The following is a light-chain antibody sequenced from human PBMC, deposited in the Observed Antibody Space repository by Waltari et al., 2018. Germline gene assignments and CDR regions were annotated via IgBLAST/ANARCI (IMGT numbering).Light chain of an antibody. Sequence: QSALTQPASVSGSPGQSITISCTGIGSAIDDSDFVSWYQHQPGKAPRFIIYDVTNRPSGISPRFSASRSANTASLTIAGLQPEDEGDYYCTSQALDGVVLFGGGTQVTV. CDR2: DVT. CDR1: GSAIDDSDF. V-gene: IGLV2-14*03. J-gene: IGLJ3*02. CDR3: TSQALDGVVL.